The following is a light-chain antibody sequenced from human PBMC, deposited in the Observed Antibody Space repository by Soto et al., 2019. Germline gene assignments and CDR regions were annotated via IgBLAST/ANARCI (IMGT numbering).Light chain of an antibody. V-gene: IGLV2-11*01. J-gene: IGLJ2*01. CDR2: DVS. CDR1: SSDVGAYNY. Sequence: ALTQPRSVSASPGQSVAISCTGTSSDVGAYNYVSWYQQYPGKIPKLLVYDVSKRPSGVPDRFSGSKSGNTASLTISGLQAEDEADYYCCSYEGNSLIFAGGTKVTV. CDR3: CSYEGNSLI.